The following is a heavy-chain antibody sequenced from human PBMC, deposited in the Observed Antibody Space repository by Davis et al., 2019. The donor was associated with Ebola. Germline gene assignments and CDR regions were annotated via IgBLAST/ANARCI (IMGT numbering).Heavy chain of an antibody. D-gene: IGHD3-10*01. CDR1: GFLFSSYA. J-gene: IGHJ4*02. CDR3: AKDLTSCYGSRDFFDY. CDR2: ISASGGAT. V-gene: IGHV3-23*01. Sequence: PGGSLRLSCAASGFLFSSYAMSWVRQAPGRGLEWVSSISASGGATFYADSVKGRIVMSRDNSNDTLYLRMNNLRAEDTAIYYCAKDLTSCYGSRDFFDYWGQGILVTVSS.